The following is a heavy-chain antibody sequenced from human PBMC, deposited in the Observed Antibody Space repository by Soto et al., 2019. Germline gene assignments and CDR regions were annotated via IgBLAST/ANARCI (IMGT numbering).Heavy chain of an antibody. D-gene: IGHD6-6*01. CDR2: IWADGSNK. J-gene: IGHJ4*02. V-gene: IGHV3-33*01. CDR3: GTDSGSSPFDY. Sequence: QVQLVESGGGVVQPGTSLRLSCAASGFRFRRYGMHWVRQAPGKGLEWVAVIWADGSNKIYADSVKGRFTVSKDNSKDTLYLQMNSLRVEDTAVYYCGTDSGSSPFDYWGQGTLVIVSS. CDR1: GFRFRRYG.